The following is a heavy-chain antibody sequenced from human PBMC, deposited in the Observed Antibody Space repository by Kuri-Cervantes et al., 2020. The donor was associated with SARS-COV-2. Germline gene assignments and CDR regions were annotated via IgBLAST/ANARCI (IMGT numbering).Heavy chain of an antibody. CDR1: GFTFNSYT. CDR2: ISTSSSYI. J-gene: IGHJ4*02. V-gene: IGHV3-21*01. CDR3: ARERGRCWGNYYPTFFDY. Sequence: GESLKISCAASGFTFNSYTMNWVRQAPGKGLEWVSSISTSSSYIYYADSVKGRFTISRDTAKNSLYLQMHSLRAEDTAVYYCARERGRCWGNYYPTFFDYWGQGTLVTVSS. D-gene: IGHD3-10*02.